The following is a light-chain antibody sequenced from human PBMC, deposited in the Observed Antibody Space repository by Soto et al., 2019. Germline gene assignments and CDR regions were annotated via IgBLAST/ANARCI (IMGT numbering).Light chain of an antibody. V-gene: IGKV3-20*01. J-gene: IGKJ1*01. Sequence: ETVLTQSPATLSLSPGERATLSCRASQSVSRFLAWYQQKPGQAPRLLIYDASNRATGIPARFSGSGSGTDFTLTISRLEPEDFAVYYCQQYGSSPWTFGQGTKVEIK. CDR3: QQYGSSPWT. CDR2: DAS. CDR1: QSVSRF.